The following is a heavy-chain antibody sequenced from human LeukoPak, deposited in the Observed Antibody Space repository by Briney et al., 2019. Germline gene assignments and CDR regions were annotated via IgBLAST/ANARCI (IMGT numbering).Heavy chain of an antibody. CDR1: GFTFSSYA. CDR3: AKGRGVADD. Sequence: GGSLRLSCAASGFTFSSYAMSWVRRAPGKGLEWVSGTSGSGGSTYYADSVKGRFTISRDNSKNTLFLQMNSLRVEDTAVYYCAKGRGVADDWGQGTLVTVSS. V-gene: IGHV3-23*01. CDR2: TSGSGGST. D-gene: IGHD2-21*01. J-gene: IGHJ4*02.